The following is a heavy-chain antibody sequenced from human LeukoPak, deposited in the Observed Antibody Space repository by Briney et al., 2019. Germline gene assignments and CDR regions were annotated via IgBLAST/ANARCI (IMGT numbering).Heavy chain of an antibody. V-gene: IGHV4-34*01. Sequence: SETLSLTCAVYGGSFSGYYWSWIRQPPGKGLEWIGEINHSGSTNYNPSLKSRVTISVDTSKNQFSLKLSSVTAADTAVYYCASSGGYGDYWGQGTLVTVSS. D-gene: IGHD5-12*01. CDR2: INHSGST. CDR3: ASSGGYGDY. CDR1: GGSFSGYY. J-gene: IGHJ4*02.